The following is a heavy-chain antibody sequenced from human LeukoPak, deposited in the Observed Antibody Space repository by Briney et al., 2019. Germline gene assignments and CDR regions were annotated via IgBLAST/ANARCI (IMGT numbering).Heavy chain of an antibody. CDR3: ARRAYIYGETLDY. CDR1: GGSISNYY. V-gene: IGHV4-59*08. D-gene: IGHD5-18*01. J-gene: IGHJ4*02. Sequence: SETLSLTCGVSGGSISNYYWSWIRQPPGKGLEWIGYIYSSGSTNYNPSLKSRVAISIDTSRNQFSLKLSSVTAADTAVYYCARRAYIYGETLDYWGQGTPVTVSS. CDR2: IYSSGST.